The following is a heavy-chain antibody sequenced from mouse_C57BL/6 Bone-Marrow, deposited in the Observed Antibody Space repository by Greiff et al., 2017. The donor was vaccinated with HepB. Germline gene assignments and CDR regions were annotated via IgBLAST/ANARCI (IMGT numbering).Heavy chain of an antibody. CDR2: ISSGSSTI. Sequence: EVKLMESGGGLVKPGGSLKLSCAASGFTFSDYGMHWVRQAPEKGLEWVAYISSGSSTIYYADTVKGRFTISRDNAKNTLFLQMNSLRSEDTAMYYCARDCGSSYWYFDVWGTGTTVTVSS. J-gene: IGHJ1*03. CDR1: GFTFSDYG. D-gene: IGHD1-1*01. V-gene: IGHV5-17*01. CDR3: ARDCGSSYWYFDV.